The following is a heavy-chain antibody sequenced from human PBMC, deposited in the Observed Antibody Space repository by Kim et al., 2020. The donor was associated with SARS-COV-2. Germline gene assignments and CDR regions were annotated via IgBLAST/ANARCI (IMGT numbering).Heavy chain of an antibody. CDR2: IWHDGTHT. D-gene: IGHD6-13*01. Sequence: GGSLRLSCAASGFIFNNFAMHWVRQAPGKGLEWVGVIWHDGTHTFYPDSVKGRFTISRDNSKNMLYLQMDSLGADDTSMYYCARDLSSSWADAYYFDYWGRGTLVTVSS. CDR3: ARDLSSSWADAYYFDY. V-gene: IGHV3-33*01. J-gene: IGHJ4*02. CDR1: GFIFNNFA.